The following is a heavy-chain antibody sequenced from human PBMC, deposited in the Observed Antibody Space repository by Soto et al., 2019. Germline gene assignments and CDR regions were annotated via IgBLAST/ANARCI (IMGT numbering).Heavy chain of an antibody. CDR2: ISYDGSNK. D-gene: IGHD3-22*01. Sequence: GGSLRLSCAASGFTFSSYGMHWVRQAPGKGLEWVAVISYDGSNKYYADSVKGRFTISRDNSKNTLYLQMNSLRAEDTAVYYCAKGDYYDSSGYAYWGQGTLVTVSS. CDR3: AKGDYYDSSGYAY. CDR1: GFTFSSYG. V-gene: IGHV3-30*18. J-gene: IGHJ4*02.